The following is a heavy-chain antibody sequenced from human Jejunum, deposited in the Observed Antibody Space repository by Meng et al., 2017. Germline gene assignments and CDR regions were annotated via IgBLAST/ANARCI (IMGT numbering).Heavy chain of an antibody. CDR1: GFIFSNFA. CDR2: ISGTGTGT. V-gene: IGHV3-23*01. D-gene: IGHD1-26*01. J-gene: IGHJ4*02. CDR3: AKGGGNSGNSKYYFDY. Sequence: GRSLRLSCEASGFIFSNFAMSWVRQAPGKGLEWVSTISGTGTGTYYGGSVKGRFTISRDNSKNTLYLQMNSLRAEDTAVYYCAKGGGNSGNSKYYFDYWGQGTLVTVSS.